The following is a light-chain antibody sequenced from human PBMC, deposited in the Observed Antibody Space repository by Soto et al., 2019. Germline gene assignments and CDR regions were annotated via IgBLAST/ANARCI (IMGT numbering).Light chain of an antibody. CDR3: TSYAGSNIWV. V-gene: IGLV2-8*01. Sequence: QSALTQPPSASGSPGQSVTISCTGTSSDVGAYNYVSWYQQYPGKAPKLMIYEVTKRPSGVPDRFSGSKSDKTASLTVSGLQPEDEADYYCTSYAGSNIWVFGGGTKLTFL. CDR2: EVT. J-gene: IGLJ3*02. CDR1: SSDVGAYNY.